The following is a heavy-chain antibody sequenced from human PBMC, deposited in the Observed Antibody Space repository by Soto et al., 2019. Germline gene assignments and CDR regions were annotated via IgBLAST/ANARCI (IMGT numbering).Heavy chain of an antibody. D-gene: IGHD4-4*01. Sequence: QVQLVESGGGVVQPGRSLRLSCAASGFTFSSYGMHWVRQAPGKGLEWVAVISYDGSNKYYADSVKGRFTISRDNSKNTLYLQMYSLRAEDTAVYYCAKDLNSNPSYYFDYWGQGTLVTVSS. V-gene: IGHV3-30*18. CDR2: ISYDGSNK. J-gene: IGHJ4*02. CDR1: GFTFSSYG. CDR3: AKDLNSNPSYYFDY.